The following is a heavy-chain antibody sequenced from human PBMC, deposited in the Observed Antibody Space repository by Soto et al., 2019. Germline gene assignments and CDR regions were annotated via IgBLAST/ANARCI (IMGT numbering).Heavy chain of an antibody. J-gene: IGHJ1*01. D-gene: IGHD5-12*01. CDR2: MSTSGAII. Sequence: EVQLVESGGGLVQPGGSLRLSFEASGFSLSTYGMTWFRKAPGKGLEWVSYMSTSGAIIYYADSVKGRFTISRDNAQNSLFLHMSSLRGDDTAVYYCARDGGGYDEYFQHWGQGTLVTVSS. V-gene: IGHV3-48*01. CDR3: ARDGGGYDEYFQH. CDR1: GFSLSTYG.